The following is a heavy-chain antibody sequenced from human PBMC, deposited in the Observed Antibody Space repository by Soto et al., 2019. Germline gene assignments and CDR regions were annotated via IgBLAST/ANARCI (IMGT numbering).Heavy chain of an antibody. Sequence: QVQLVQSGAEVKKPGASVKVSCKASGYTVTSYGISWVRQAPGQGLEWMGWISAYNGNTKYAQKKQGRVTMTTDTSTSTADMELRSLRSDDTDVYYCAGDGNQVDDWGQGTLVTVSS. D-gene: IGHD1-1*01. J-gene: IGHJ4*02. CDR1: GYTVTSYG. V-gene: IGHV1-18*01. CDR3: AGDGNQVDD. CDR2: ISAYNGNT.